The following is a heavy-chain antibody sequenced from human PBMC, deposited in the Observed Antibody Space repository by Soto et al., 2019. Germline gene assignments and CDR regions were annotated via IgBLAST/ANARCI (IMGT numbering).Heavy chain of an antibody. D-gene: IGHD2-21*02. CDR2: ISSSGSTI. J-gene: IGHJ6*02. CDR1: GFTFSSYE. V-gene: IGHV3-48*03. CDR3: ARVRIVVVTTYPGDYYGMDV. Sequence: PGGSLRLSCAASGFTFSSYEMNWVRQAPGKGLEWVSYISSSGSTIYYADSVKGRCTISRDNAKNSLYLQMNGLRAEDTAVYYCARVRIVVVTTYPGDYYGMDVWGQGTTVTVSS.